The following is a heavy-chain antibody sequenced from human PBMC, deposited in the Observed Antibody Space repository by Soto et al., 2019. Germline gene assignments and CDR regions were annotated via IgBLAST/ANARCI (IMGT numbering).Heavy chain of an antibody. D-gene: IGHD3-10*01. J-gene: IGHJ4*02. V-gene: IGHV3-30-3*01. Sequence: QVQLVESGGGVVQPGRSLRLSCAASGFTFSSYAMHWVRQAPGKGLEWVAVISYDGGNKYNADSVKGRFTISRDNSKNTLYLQINSLRAEDTAVYYCARPDYGSGSYPDYWGQGTLVTVSS. CDR3: ARPDYGSGSYPDY. CDR1: GFTFSSYA. CDR2: ISYDGGNK.